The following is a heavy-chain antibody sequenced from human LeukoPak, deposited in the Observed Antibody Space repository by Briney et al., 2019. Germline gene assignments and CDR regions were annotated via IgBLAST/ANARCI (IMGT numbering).Heavy chain of an antibody. Sequence: GGSLRLSCAASGFTFSSYWMHWVRQAPGKGLVWVSRINSDGSSTSYADSVKGRFTISRDNAKNTLYLQMNSLRAEDTAVYYCATGVGATSFDYWGQGTLVTVSS. CDR3: ATGVGATSFDY. CDR2: INSDGSST. J-gene: IGHJ4*02. V-gene: IGHV3-74*01. D-gene: IGHD1-26*01. CDR1: GFTFSSYW.